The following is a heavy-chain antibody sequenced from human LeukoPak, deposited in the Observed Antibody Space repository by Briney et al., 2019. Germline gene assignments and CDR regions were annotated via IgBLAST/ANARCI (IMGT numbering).Heavy chain of an antibody. CDR3: ARVFGPDGSFDP. J-gene: IGHJ5*02. CDR2: IYYSGST. CDR1: GGSISSGDYY. V-gene: IGHV4-30-4*01. Sequence: SETLSLTCTVSGGSISSGDYYWSWIRQPPGTGLEWIGYIYYSGSTYYNPSLKSRVTISVDTSKNQFSLKLSSVTAADTAVYYCARVFGPDGSFDPWGQGTLVTVSS. D-gene: IGHD3-16*01.